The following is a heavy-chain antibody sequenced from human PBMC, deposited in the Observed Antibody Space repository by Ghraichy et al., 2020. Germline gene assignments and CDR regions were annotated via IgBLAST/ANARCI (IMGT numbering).Heavy chain of an antibody. V-gene: IGHV4-59*01. Sequence: SETLSLTCTVSGGSISSYYWSWIRQPPGKGLEWIGYIYYSGSTNYNPSLKSRVTISVDTSKNQFSLKLSSVTAADTAVYYCASSMGIVGATTFDYWGQGTLVTVSS. CDR2: IYYSGST. CDR1: GGSISSYY. D-gene: IGHD1-26*01. CDR3: ASSMGIVGATTFDY. J-gene: IGHJ4*02.